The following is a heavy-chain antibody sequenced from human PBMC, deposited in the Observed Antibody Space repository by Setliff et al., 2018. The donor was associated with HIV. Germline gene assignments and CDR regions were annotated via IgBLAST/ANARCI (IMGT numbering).Heavy chain of an antibody. V-gene: IGHV3-23*01. Sequence: GSLRLSCAASGSTFSNYAMTWVRQAPGKGLEWVSGISGSGDTTNYADSVKGRFTISRDNSKNTLYLQMNSLRAEDTAVYYCAKDYSSGWFDYWGQGTLVTVSS. CDR1: GSTFSNYA. D-gene: IGHD6-19*01. J-gene: IGHJ4*02. CDR2: ISGSGDTT. CDR3: AKDYSSGWFDY.